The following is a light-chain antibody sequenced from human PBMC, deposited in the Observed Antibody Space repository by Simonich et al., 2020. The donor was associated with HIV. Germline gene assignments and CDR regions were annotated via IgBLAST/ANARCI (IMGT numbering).Light chain of an antibody. CDR2: EGS. CDR3: CSYAGSSTLV. Sequence: QSALTQPASVSGSPGQSITISCTGISSDVGSYNLVSWYQQHPGKAPKLMIYEGSKRPSGVSNRVSGSKSGNTASLTISGLQAEDEADYYCCSYAGSSTLVFGGGTKLTVL. CDR1: SSDVGSYNL. J-gene: IGLJ3*02. V-gene: IGLV2-23*01.